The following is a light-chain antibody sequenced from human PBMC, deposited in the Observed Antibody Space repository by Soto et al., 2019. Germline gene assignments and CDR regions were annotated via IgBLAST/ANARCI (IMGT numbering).Light chain of an antibody. V-gene: IGKV1-39*01. J-gene: IGKJ1*01. CDR3: QQSYSTPPWT. CDR2: DAS. Sequence: DIPMPQSHSTLAAALGARVTIXCPASQSISSWLAWYQQKPGKAPKLLIYDASSLESGVPSRFSGSGSGTDFTLTISSLQPEDFATYFCQQSYSTPPWTFGQGTKVDIK. CDR1: QSISSW.